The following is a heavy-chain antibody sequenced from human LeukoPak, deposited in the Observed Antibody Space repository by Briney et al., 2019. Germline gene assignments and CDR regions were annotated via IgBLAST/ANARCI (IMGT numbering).Heavy chain of an antibody. Sequence: GGCLRLSCAASGFTFDDYAMHWVRQAPGKGLEWVSLISGNGGSTYYADSVRGRFTISRDNSKNCLYLQMNSLSTEDTALYYCAKDLYSYDYLSDYWGQGTLVTVP. CDR2: ISGNGGST. CDR3: AKDLYSYDYLSDY. D-gene: IGHD5-18*01. J-gene: IGHJ4*02. V-gene: IGHV3-43*02. CDR1: GFTFDDYA.